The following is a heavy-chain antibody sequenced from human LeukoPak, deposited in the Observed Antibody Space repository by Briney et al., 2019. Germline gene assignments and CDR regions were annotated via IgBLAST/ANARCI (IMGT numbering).Heavy chain of an antibody. Sequence: PSETLSLTCTVSGDSISSFTYYWGWVRQPPGKGLEWIGSINNSGSASYSPSLKGRVTISVDTSRSLFSLKLSSVTAADTAVYYCARAGYSSGYIFDYWGQGTLVTVSS. CDR3: ARAGYSSGYIFDY. J-gene: IGHJ4*02. CDR2: INNSGSA. CDR1: GDSISSFTYY. V-gene: IGHV4-39*01. D-gene: IGHD3-22*01.